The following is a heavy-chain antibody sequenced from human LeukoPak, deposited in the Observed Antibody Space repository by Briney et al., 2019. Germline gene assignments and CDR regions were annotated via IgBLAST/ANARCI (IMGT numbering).Heavy chain of an antibody. D-gene: IGHD3-16*02. Sequence: SQTLSLTCAISGDSVSSNSAAWNWIRQSPSRGLEWLGRTYYRSKWYNDYAVSVKSRITINPDTSKNQFSLQLNSVTPEDTAVYYCARALSPREDYVWGSYRYEGHGMDVWGQGTTVTVSS. V-gene: IGHV6-1*01. J-gene: IGHJ6*02. CDR1: GDSVSSNSAA. CDR3: ARALSPREDYVWGSYRYEGHGMDV. CDR2: TYYRSKWYN.